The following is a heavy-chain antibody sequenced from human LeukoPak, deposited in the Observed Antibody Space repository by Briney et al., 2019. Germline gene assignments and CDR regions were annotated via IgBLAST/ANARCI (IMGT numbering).Heavy chain of an antibody. J-gene: IGHJ4*02. CDR3: AKEEKKMSFFGR. V-gene: IGHV3-23*01. CDR2: ISGGGYST. CDR1: GFTFSSYA. D-gene: IGHD3-16*01. Sequence: PGGSLRLSCAASGFTFSSYAMSWVRQAPGKGLEWVSVISGGGYSTYYAASVKGRFTISRDNSKNTLDLQMNSLRTGDTAVYYCAKEEKKMSFFGRGGQGALVTVSS.